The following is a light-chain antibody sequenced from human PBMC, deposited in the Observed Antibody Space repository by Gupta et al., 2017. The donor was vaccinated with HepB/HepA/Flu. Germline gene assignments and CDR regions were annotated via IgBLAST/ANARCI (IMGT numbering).Light chain of an antibody. Sequence: SYVLTQPHSVSVAPGKTARITCGGNNIGSKSVHWYQQKPGQAPVLVIYYYSDRPSGIPERFSGSNSGNTATLTISRVEAGDEADYYCQVWDRSSDHVVFGGGTKLTVL. CDR1: NIGSKS. CDR3: QVWDRSSDHVV. J-gene: IGLJ2*01. V-gene: IGLV3-21*04. CDR2: YYS.